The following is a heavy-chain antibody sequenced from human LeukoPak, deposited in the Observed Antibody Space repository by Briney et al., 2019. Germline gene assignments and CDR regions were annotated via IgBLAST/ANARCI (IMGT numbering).Heavy chain of an antibody. CDR1: GFTLSSHN. D-gene: IGHD3-10*01. V-gene: IGHV3-48*01. CDR3: ARPGITAFDI. J-gene: IGHJ3*02. Sequence: GGSLRLSCVASGFTLSSHNINWVRQAPGKGLEWVSHISSSGSITYYGDSVKGRITISRDNAKNSVSLYMNSLRAEDSAVYYCARPGITAFDIWGQGAMVTVSS. CDR2: ISSSGSIT.